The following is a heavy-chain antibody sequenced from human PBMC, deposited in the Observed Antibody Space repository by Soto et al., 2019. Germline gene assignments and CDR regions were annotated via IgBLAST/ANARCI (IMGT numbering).Heavy chain of an antibody. Sequence: QVQLQESGPGLVKPSETLSLTCTVSGGSISSYYWSWIRQSPGKGLEWIGYIHYSGSTKSNPSLKSRVTISVDTSRNQVSLKLSSVTAADSAVYFCARARYQLLHPYYYGMDVWGQGTTVTVSS. D-gene: IGHD2-2*01. CDR3: ARARYQLLHPYYYGMDV. CDR2: IHYSGST. V-gene: IGHV4-59*01. CDR1: GGSISSYY. J-gene: IGHJ6*02.